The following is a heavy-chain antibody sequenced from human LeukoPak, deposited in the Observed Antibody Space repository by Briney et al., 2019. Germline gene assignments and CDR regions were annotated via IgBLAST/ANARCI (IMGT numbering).Heavy chain of an antibody. Sequence: MRSDTLSLTRTVAGGSISSSSYYWGWIRQPPGKGLEWIGSIYYSGSTYYNPSRKSRVTISVDTSKTQLSLTLTSVTAADTAVYYCARWAESAWAFGNWGPGTLGTVSS. J-gene: IGHJ4*02. D-gene: IGHD3-3*01. CDR1: GGSISSSSYY. V-gene: IGHV4-39*07. CDR3: ARWAESAWAFGN. CDR2: IYYSGST.